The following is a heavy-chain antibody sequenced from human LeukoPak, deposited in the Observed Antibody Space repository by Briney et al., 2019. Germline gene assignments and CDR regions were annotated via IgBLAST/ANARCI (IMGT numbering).Heavy chain of an antibody. CDR3: ARDNGYSGSYYSVDYYYGMDV. D-gene: IGHD1-26*01. J-gene: IGHJ6*02. Sequence: PGASVKVSCKASGYTFTSYYMHWVRQAPGQGLEWMGIINPSGGSTSYAQKFQGRVTMTRDTSTSTVYMELSSLRSEDTAVYYCARDNGYSGSYYSVDYYYGMDVWGQGTTVTVSS. CDR2: INPSGGST. V-gene: IGHV1-46*01. CDR1: GYTFTSYY.